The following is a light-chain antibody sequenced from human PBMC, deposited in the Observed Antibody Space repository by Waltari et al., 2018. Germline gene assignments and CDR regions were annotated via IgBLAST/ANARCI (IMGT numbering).Light chain of an antibody. CDR2: NTN. V-gene: IGLV8-61*01. CDR3: VLYMGSGIWM. J-gene: IGLJ3*02. CDR1: PCSVSTSSY. Sequence: QTVVTQEASFSVSPGGEVTLTCGLTPCSVSTSSYPGWYQQTPGQPPRALRYNTNTRSPGVPVRFSGSILGNKAALTITGAQTDDECDYYCVLYMGSGIWMFGGGTKLTVL.